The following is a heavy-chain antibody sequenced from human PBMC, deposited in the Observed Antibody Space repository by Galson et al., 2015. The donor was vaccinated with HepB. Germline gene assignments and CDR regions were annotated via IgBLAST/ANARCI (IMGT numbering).Heavy chain of an antibody. CDR1: GVAFSSYA. J-gene: IGHJ4*02. Sequence: SLRLSCAASGVAFSSYALTWVRQAPGKGLEWVSSMTNNDDDTRYADSVKGRFTISRDNAKSSLYLQMNSLKVEDTAVYYCARDSLLNSMTQGFSYWGQGTLVTVSS. D-gene: IGHD1-1*01. CDR2: MTNNDDDT. CDR3: ARDSLLNSMTQGFSY. V-gene: IGHV3-48*03.